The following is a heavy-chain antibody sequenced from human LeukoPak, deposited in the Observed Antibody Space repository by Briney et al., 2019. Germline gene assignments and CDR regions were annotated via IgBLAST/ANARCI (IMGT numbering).Heavy chain of an antibody. CDR1: GGSFSGYY. D-gene: IGHD1-1*01. CDR3: ARASTHSDY. CDR2: INHSGST. Sequence: PSETLSLTCAVYGGSFSGYYWSWIRQPPGKGLEWIGEINHSGSTSYNPSLKSRVTISVDTSKNQFSLKLSSVTAADTAVYYCARASTHSDYWGQGTLVTVSP. V-gene: IGHV4-34*01. J-gene: IGHJ4*02.